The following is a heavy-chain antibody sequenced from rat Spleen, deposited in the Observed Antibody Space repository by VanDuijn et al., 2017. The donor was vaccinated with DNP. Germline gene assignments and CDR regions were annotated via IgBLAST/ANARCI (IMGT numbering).Heavy chain of an antibody. CDR1: GLNFSDYW. D-gene: IGHD1-6*01. CDR3: TREGLRASDY. J-gene: IGHJ2*01. CDR2: IKGDSSVV. V-gene: IGHV4-2*01. Sequence: EVKLVESGGGLVQPGRSLKLSCVVSGLNFSDYWMGWVRQAPGKGLEWIGEIKGDSSVVNHNPSLRDRFTISRDNVQNTLYLQMSKLGSEDTAIYYCTREGLRASDYWGQGVMVTVSS.